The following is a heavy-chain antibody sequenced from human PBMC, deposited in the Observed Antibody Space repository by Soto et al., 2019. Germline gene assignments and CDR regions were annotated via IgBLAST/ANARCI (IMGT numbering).Heavy chain of an antibody. V-gene: IGHV1-69*01. CDR2: IIPIFGTA. CDR3: ARDEGYYDSSGYYYFWFDP. D-gene: IGHD3-22*01. J-gene: IGHJ5*02. CDR1: GGTFSSYA. Sequence: QVQLVQSGAEVKKPGSSVKVSCKASGGTFSSYAISWVRQAPGQGLEWMGGIIPIFGTANYAQKFQGRVTITADESTSTAYMELSSLRSEDTAVYYCARDEGYYDSSGYYYFWFDPWGQGTLVTVSS.